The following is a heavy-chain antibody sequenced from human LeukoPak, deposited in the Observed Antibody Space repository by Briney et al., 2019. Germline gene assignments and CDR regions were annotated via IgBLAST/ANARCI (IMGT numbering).Heavy chain of an antibody. CDR2: IYYSGTT. CDR3: ARDADSSSHFDY. V-gene: IGHV4-59*01. D-gene: IGHD6-6*01. J-gene: IGHJ4*02. CDR1: GGSISSYY. Sequence: KPSETLSLTCTVSGGSISSYYWSWIRQPPGKGLEWIGYIYYSGTTNYNPSLKSRVTMSVDTSKNQFSLKVSSVTAADTAVYYCARDADSSSHFDYWGQGTLVTVSS.